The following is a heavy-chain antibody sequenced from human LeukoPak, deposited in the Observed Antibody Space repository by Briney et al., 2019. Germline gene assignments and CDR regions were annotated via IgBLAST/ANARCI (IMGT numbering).Heavy chain of an antibody. CDR1: GFTFSSYA. J-gene: IGHJ3*02. V-gene: IGHV3-23*01. D-gene: IGHD1-26*01. Sequence: PRGSLRLSCAASGFTFSSYAMSWVRQAPGKGLEWVSAISGSGGSTYYADSVKGRFTISRDNSKNTLYLQMNSLRAEDTAVYYCARDHPSIVGAPDAFDIWGQGTMVTVSS. CDR2: ISGSGGST. CDR3: ARDHPSIVGAPDAFDI.